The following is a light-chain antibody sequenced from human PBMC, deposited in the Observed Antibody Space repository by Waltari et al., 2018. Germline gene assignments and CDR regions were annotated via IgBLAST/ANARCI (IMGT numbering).Light chain of an antibody. V-gene: IGKV4-1*01. J-gene: IGKJ1*01. CDR3: QQYYSTPPWT. CDR2: WAS. CDR1: QSVLYSSNNKNY. Sequence: DIAMTQSPDSLAVSLGERATINCQSGQSVLYSSNNKNYLAWYQQKPGQPPKLLIYWASTRESGVPDRFSGSGSETDFTLTISNLQAEDVAVYYCQQYYSTPPWTFGQGTKVEIK.